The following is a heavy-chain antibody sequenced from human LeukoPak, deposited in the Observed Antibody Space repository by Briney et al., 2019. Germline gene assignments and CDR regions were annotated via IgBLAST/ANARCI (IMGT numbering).Heavy chain of an antibody. CDR1: GFTFSNNA. V-gene: IGHV3-23*01. J-gene: IGHJ3*01. CDR3: ARVTTIDAFDV. D-gene: IGHD3-22*01. Sequence: AGGSLRLSCAASGFTFSNNAMSWVRQAPGKGLEWVSAISGSGGNTYYADSVKGRFTISRDNSKNTLFLQINSLRAEDTAVYYCARVTTIDAFDVWGQGTMVTVSS. CDR2: ISGSGGNT.